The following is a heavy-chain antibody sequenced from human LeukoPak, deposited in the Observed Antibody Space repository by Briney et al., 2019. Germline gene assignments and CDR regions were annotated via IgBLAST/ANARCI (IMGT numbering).Heavy chain of an antibody. CDR2: INPNSGDT. CDR3: ARDLFGYDFWSGYSGYFDY. J-gene: IGHJ4*02. CDR1: GYTFTRYY. V-gene: IGHV1-2*02. Sequence: GASVKVSCKASGYTFTRYYMHWVRQAPGQGLEWMGWINPNSGDTNYAQKFQGRVTMTRDTSISTAYMELSRLRSDDTAVYYCARDLFGYDFWSGYSGYFDYWGQGTLVTVSS. D-gene: IGHD3-3*01.